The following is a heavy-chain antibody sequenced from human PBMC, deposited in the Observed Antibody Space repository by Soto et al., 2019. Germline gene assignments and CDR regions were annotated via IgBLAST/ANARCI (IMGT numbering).Heavy chain of an antibody. CDR1: GYTFTSYG. V-gene: IGHV1-18*01. CDR3: ARDLAVGLVDY. CDR2: ISAYNGNI. J-gene: IGHJ4*02. D-gene: IGHD6-19*01. Sequence: QVQLVQSGAEVKKPGASVKVSCKASGYTFTSYGIIWVRQAPGQGLEWMGWISAYNGNIKYAQKLQGRVTMTTDTSTSTGYMELRSLRSDDTAVYYCARDLAVGLVDYWGQGTLVTVSS.